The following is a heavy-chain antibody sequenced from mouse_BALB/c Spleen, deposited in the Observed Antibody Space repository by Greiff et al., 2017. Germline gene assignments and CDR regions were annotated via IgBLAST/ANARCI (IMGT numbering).Heavy chain of an antibody. CDR1: GYTFTDYA. D-gene: IGHD2-4*01. Sequence: QVQLKESGPELVRPGVSVKISCKGSGYTFTDYAMHWVKQSHAKSLEWIGVISTYSGNTNYNQKFKGKATMTVDKSSSTAYMELARLTSEDSAIYYCARSGLRQEAWFAYWGQGTLVTVSA. CDR3: ARSGLRQEAWFAY. CDR2: ISTYSGNT. J-gene: IGHJ3*01. V-gene: IGHV1-67*01.